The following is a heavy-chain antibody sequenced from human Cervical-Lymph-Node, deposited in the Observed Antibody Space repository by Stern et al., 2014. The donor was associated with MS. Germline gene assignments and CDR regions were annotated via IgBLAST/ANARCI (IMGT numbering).Heavy chain of an antibody. D-gene: IGHD3-10*01. Sequence: EVQLVESGGGLVKPGGSLRLSCAASGLTFSDYSMNWVRQAPGKGLEWVSSINSRSDYIYYADSGKGQFPISRENGKTSLYLQMNSLRAEDTAVYYCARHHRPSRRSSTYYYYAMDVWGQGTTVTVSS. CDR1: GLTFSDYS. V-gene: IGHV3-21*01. CDR2: INSRSDYI. CDR3: ARHHRPSRRSSTYYYYAMDV. J-gene: IGHJ6*02.